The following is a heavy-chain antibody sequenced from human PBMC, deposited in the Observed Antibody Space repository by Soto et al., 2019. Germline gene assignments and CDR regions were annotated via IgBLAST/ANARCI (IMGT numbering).Heavy chain of an antibody. V-gene: IGHV3-13*01. CDR2: IGTAGDT. CDR1: GFTLSNYA. CDR3: ARGMDYGRAFDI. D-gene: IGHD4-17*01. Sequence: QPXGSLRLSCAASGFTLSNYAIHWVRQRTGEGLEWVSAIGTAGDTYYPDSVKGRFTVSRDNAKNSLYLLMNSLTAGDTAVYYCARGMDYGRAFDIWGQGTMVTVSS. J-gene: IGHJ3*02.